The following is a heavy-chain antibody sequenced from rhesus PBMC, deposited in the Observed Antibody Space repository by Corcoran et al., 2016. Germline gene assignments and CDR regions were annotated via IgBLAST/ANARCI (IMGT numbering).Heavy chain of an antibody. J-gene: IGHJ1*01. CDR3: ARDSVSNPGYFEF. CDR1: GGSISGYSL. D-gene: IGHD4-23*01. CDR2: FYGGTGSS. Sequence: QVQLQESGPGVVKPSETLSLPCAVSGGSISGYSLWSWIPQPPGTGLEWFGYFYGGTGSSTYNPSLKNRVTSSKDTSKNHFSLKLTSVTAADTAVYYCARDSVSNPGYFEFWGQGALVTVSS. V-gene: IGHV4S7*01.